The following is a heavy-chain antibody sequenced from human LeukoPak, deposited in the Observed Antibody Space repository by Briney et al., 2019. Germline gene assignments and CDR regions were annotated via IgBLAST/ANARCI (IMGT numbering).Heavy chain of an antibody. CDR1: GFTFSSYG. V-gene: IGHV3-33*06. D-gene: IGHD6-6*01. CDR3: AKVVVAARRAFGYFDY. Sequence: XGSLRLSCAASGFTFSSYGMHWVRQAPGKGLEWVAVIWYDGSIEYYADSVKGRFTISRDNSKNTLYLQMNSLRAEDTALYYCAKVVVAARRAFGYFDYWGQGTLVTVSS. CDR2: IWYDGSIE. J-gene: IGHJ4*02.